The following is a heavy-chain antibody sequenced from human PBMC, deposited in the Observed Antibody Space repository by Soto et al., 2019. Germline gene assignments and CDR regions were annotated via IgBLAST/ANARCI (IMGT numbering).Heavy chain of an antibody. D-gene: IGHD6-6*01. CDR3: AKDRARVFYYYYGMDV. Sequence: PGVSLSLSCAASGFPFSSYGMHWVRQAPGKGLEWVAVISYDGSNKCYADSVKGRFTISRDNSKNTLYLQMNSLRAEDTAVYYCAKDRARVFYYYYGMDVWGQGTTVTVSS. V-gene: IGHV3-30*18. J-gene: IGHJ6*02. CDR2: ISYDGSNK. CDR1: GFPFSSYG.